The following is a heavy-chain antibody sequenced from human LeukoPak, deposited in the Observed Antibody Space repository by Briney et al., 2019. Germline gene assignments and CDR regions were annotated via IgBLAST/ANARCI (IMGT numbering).Heavy chain of an antibody. CDR2: ISGSGSST. V-gene: IGHV3-23*01. D-gene: IGHD3-10*01. CDR1: GFTFSNYA. J-gene: IGHJ4*02. CDR3: AKDRGSYRVFDC. Sequence: PGGSLRLSCAASGFTFSNYAMNWVRQAPGKGLEWVSAISGSGSSTYYADSVQGRFTISRDNSKNTLYLQMNSLRAEDTAVYYCAKDRGSYRVFDCWGQGTLVTVSS.